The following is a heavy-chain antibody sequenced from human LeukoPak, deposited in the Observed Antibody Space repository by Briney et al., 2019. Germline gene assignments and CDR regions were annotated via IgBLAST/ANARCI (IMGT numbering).Heavy chain of an antibody. V-gene: IGHV3-64D*09. J-gene: IGHJ4*02. CDR1: GFTFSSYA. CDR2: ISSNGGTI. CDR3: VKGSEAYCDSKSDF. Sequence: PGGSLRLSCSASGFTFSSYAMHWVRQAPGNGLEYVSCISSNGGTIYYPDSVKGRFTVSRDNSKNTAYLQMSSLRAEDTAVYYCVKGSEAYCDSKSDFWGQGTLVTVSS. D-gene: IGHD3-22*01.